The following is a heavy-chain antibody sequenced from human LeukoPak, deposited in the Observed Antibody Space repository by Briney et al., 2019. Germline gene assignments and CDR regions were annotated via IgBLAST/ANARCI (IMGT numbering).Heavy chain of an antibody. CDR2: IHTSGCT. CDR1: GVSISSYY. Sequence: SETLSLTCTVSGVSISSYYLSWIRQPAGKGLEWIGRIHTSGCTNYNTSLKSRLTMSVYTSKNQFSLKLSSVTAADTAVYYCARDQYYYDSSGYYSFDYWGQGTLVTVSS. V-gene: IGHV4-4*07. D-gene: IGHD3-22*01. CDR3: ARDQYYYDSSGYYSFDY. J-gene: IGHJ4*02.